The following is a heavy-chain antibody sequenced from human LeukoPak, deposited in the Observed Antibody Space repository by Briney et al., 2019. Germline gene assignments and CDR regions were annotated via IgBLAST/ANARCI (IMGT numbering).Heavy chain of an antibody. CDR2: IYHSGST. Sequence: SETLSLTCTVSGYSISSGYYWGWIRQPPGKGLEWIGSIYHSGSTYYNPSLKSRVTISVDTSKNQFSLKLSSVTAADTAVYYCARDHLGTMVRGVITKWGRGNLVTVS. V-gene: IGHV4-38-2*02. CDR1: GYSISSGYY. D-gene: IGHD3-10*01. CDR3: ARDHLGTMVRGVITK. J-gene: IGHJ4*02.